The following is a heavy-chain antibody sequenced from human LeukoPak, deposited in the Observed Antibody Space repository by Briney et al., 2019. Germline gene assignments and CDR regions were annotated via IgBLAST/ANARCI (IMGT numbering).Heavy chain of an antibody. J-gene: IGHJ4*02. CDR2: ISSSGSDI. CDR3: ARDYGGSSPFDY. Sequence: GESLRLSCAASGFTFSSYSMNWVRQAPGKGLEWVSYISSSGSDIYYADSVKGRFTISRDNAKNSLYLHMNSLRAEDTAVYYCARDYGGSSPFDYWGQGTLVTVSS. CDR1: GFTFSSYS. D-gene: IGHD4-23*01. V-gene: IGHV3-21*05.